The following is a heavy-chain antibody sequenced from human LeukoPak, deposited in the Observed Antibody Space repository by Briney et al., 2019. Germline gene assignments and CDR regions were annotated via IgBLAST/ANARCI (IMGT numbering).Heavy chain of an antibody. CDR2: ISSSSSYI. Sequence: PGGSLRLSCAASGFTFSSHGMNWVRQAPGKGLEWVSSISSSSSYIYYADSVKGRVTVSRDNAKNSLFLQMNSLRAEDTAVYYCAELGITMIGGVWGKGTTVTISS. V-gene: IGHV3-21*01. CDR1: GFTFSSHG. J-gene: IGHJ6*04. D-gene: IGHD3-10*02. CDR3: AELGITMIGGV.